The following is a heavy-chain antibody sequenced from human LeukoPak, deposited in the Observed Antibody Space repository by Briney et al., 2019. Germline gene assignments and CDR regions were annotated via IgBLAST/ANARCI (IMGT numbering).Heavy chain of an antibody. Sequence: GGSLRLSCAASAFTFSTYAMTWVRQAPGKGLEWVSAISGSDGSTYYANSVKGRFTISRDNSKNTLYLQMNSLRAEDTAVYYCAKGRTGYSYGYGIDYWGQGTLVTVSS. CDR2: ISGSDGST. CDR1: AFTFSTYA. J-gene: IGHJ4*02. D-gene: IGHD5-18*01. CDR3: AKGRTGYSYGYGIDY. V-gene: IGHV3-23*01.